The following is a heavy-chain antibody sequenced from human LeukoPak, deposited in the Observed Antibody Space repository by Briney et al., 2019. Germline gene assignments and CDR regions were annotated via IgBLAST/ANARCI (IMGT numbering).Heavy chain of an antibody. CDR3: ARDGPDYGDYVNFDY. CDR1: GYTFTSYG. CDR2: ISAYNGKT. Sequence: GSSVKVSCKASGYTFTSYGITWVRQAPGQGLEWMGWISAYNGKTHYAQKLQGRVTMTTDTSTSTAYMELRSLRSDDTAVYYRARDGPDYGDYVNFDYWGQGTLVTVSS. D-gene: IGHD4-17*01. V-gene: IGHV1-18*01. J-gene: IGHJ4*02.